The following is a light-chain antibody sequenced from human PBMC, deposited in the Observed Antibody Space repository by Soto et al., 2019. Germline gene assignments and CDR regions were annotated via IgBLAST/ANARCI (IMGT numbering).Light chain of an antibody. J-gene: IGLJ1*01. CDR3: CSYTTSTTYV. CDR2: GVN. V-gene: IGLV2-14*03. CDR1: GSDVGGYDS. Sequence: QGSLTEPASVFGSPGQSITISCTGTGSDVGGYDSVSWYQQHPGRAPKLIIYGVNNRPSGVSNRFSASKSANTASLTISGLQAEDEANYYCCSYTTSTTYVFGTGTKVTVL.